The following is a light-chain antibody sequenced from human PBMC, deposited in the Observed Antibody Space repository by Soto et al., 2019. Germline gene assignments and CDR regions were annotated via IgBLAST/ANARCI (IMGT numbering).Light chain of an antibody. CDR2: DAS. J-gene: IGKJ5*01. V-gene: IGKV3-11*01. CDR1: QSVSSY. CDR3: QQRSDWPS. Sequence: EIMLTQSPATRSLSQGERASLSCRASQSVSSYLAWYQQKPGQAPRLLIYDASNRATGIPARFSGSGSGTDFTLTISSLEPEDFAVYYCQQRSDWPSFGQGTLLEFK.